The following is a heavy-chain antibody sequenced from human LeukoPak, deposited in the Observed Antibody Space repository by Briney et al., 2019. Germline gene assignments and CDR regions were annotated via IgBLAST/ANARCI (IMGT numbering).Heavy chain of an antibody. J-gene: IGHJ6*03. CDR2: IIPIFGTA. V-gene: IGHV1-69*05. D-gene: IGHD2-2*02. CDR3: ARSDVVVPAATPIYYYYYYDMDV. CDR1: GGTFSSYA. Sequence: SGKVSCKASGGTFSSYAISWVRQAPGQGLEWMGGIIPIFGTANYAQKFQGRVTITTDESTSTACMELSSLRSEDTAVYYCARSDVVVPAATPIYYYYYYDMDVWGKGTTVTVSS.